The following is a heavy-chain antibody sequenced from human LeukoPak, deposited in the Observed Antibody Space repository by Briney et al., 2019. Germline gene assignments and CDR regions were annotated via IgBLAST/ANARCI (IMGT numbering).Heavy chain of an antibody. CDR2: IHYSGST. J-gene: IGHJ3*02. Sequence: SETLSLTCTVSGGSISSYYWSWIRQPPGKGLEWIGYIHYSGSTNYNPSLKSRVTISVDTSKNQFSLKLSSVTAADTAVYYCARDLCQQWLVNGDDAFDIWSQGIMVTVSS. D-gene: IGHD6-19*01. CDR3: ARDLCQQWLVNGDDAFDI. CDR1: GGSISSYY. V-gene: IGHV4-59*01.